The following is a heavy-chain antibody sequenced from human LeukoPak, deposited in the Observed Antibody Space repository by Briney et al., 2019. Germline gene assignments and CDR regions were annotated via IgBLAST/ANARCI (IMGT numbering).Heavy chain of an antibody. CDR2: IYPSDSDT. Sequence: GESLKISCKGSGYSFTSYWIGWVRQMPGKGLEWMGIIYPSDSDTRYSPSFQGQVTISADKSISTAYLQWSSLKASDTAMYYCARHPDYPYYYDSSGYPPNYYFDYWGQGTLVTVSS. V-gene: IGHV5-51*01. CDR1: GYSFTSYW. CDR3: ARHPDYPYYYDSSGYPPNYYFDY. D-gene: IGHD3-22*01. J-gene: IGHJ4*02.